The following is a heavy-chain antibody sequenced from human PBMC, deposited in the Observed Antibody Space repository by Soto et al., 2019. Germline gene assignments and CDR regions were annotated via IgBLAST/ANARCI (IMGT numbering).Heavy chain of an antibody. CDR1: GFSLTTTGLG. J-gene: IGHJ4*02. D-gene: IGHD6-25*01. CDR3: AHRPDGSHFDY. CDR2: IYWYDFQ. Sequence: QITLKESGPTLVKPTQTLTLTCTFPGFSLTTTGLGVGWIRQPPGKTLEFLASIYWYDFQRYSPSLKSRLTITKDTSRNQVVLTMTNMDPADTATYYCAHRPDGSHFDYWGQGILVTVSS. V-gene: IGHV2-5*01.